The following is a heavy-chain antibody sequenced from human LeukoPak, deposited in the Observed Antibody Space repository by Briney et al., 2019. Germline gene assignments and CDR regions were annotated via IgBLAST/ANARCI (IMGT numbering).Heavy chain of an antibody. V-gene: IGHV3-21*06. CDR2: ISGSTNYI. D-gene: IGHD3-3*01. J-gene: IGHJ4*02. Sequence: GGSLRLSCAASGFTFSSYSMNWVRQAPRKGLEWVSSISGSTNYIYYADSVKGRVTISRDNAKNSLYLQMNSLRAEDTAVYYCAREEGWYYDFWSGPNTAPFDSWGQGTLVTVSS. CDR1: GFTFSSYS. CDR3: AREEGWYYDFWSGPNTAPFDS.